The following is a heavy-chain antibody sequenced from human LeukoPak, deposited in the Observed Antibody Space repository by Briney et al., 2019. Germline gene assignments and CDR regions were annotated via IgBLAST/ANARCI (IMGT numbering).Heavy chain of an antibody. D-gene: IGHD6-19*01. CDR1: GGTFSSYA. V-gene: IGHV1-69*04. CDR3: ARVAVAGPDYYYGMDV. J-gene: IGHJ6*02. Sequence: SVKVSRKASGGTFSSYAISWVRQAPGQGLEWMGRIIPILGIANYAQKFQGRVTITADKSTSTAYMELSSLRSEDTAVYYCARVAVAGPDYYYGMDVWGQGTTVTVSS. CDR2: IIPILGIA.